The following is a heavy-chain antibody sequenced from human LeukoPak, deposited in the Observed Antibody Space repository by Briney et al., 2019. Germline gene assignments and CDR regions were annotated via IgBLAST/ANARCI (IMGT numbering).Heavy chain of an antibody. CDR2: IYYSGST. Sequence: SETLSLTCTVSGGSISSSSYYWGWIRQPPGKGLEWIGSIYYSGSTYYNPSLKSRVTISVDTSKNQFSLKLSSVTAADTAVYYCARDLRAPAAKRYFDLWDRGTLVTVSS. V-gene: IGHV4-39*07. J-gene: IGHJ2*01. CDR3: ARDLRAPAAKRYFDL. D-gene: IGHD2-2*01. CDR1: GGSISSSSYY.